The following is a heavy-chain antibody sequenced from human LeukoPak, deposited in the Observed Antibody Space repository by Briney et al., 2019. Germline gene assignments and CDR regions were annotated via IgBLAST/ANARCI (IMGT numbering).Heavy chain of an antibody. CDR1: GGSFSGYY. CDR2: INHSGST. D-gene: IGHD1-26*01. Sequence: SETLSLTCAVYGGSFSGYYWGWIRQPPGKGLEWIGEINHSGSTNYNPSLKSRVTISVDTSKNQFSLKLSSVTAADTAVYYCARDVVGGSYYEYWGQGTLVTVSS. V-gene: IGHV4-34*01. CDR3: ARDVVGGSYYEY. J-gene: IGHJ4*02.